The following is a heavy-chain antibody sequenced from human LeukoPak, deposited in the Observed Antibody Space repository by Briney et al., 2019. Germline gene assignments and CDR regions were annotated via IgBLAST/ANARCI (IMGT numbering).Heavy chain of an antibody. D-gene: IGHD3-3*01. V-gene: IGHV4-59*01. CDR3: ARGDFCSKSNCYLRPMDV. CDR1: GGSISDYY. Sequence: SETLSLTCTVSGGSISDYYWNWIRQPPGKGLEWIGYIYYSGSTTYNPSLKSRVTMSVDTAKNQLSLTVRSVAAADTAVYYCARGDFCSKSNCYLRPMDVWGKGTTVTVSS. CDR2: IYYSGST. J-gene: IGHJ6*03.